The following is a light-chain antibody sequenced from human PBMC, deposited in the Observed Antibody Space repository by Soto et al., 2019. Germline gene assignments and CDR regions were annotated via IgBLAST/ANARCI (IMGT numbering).Light chain of an antibody. Sequence: EIVLTQSPATLSLSPGERATLSCWASQSVSDYLAWYQQKPGQAPRLLIYDASNRATGIPARFSGSRSGTDFTLTISSLEPEDFAIYYCQQRSNWPLTFGGGTKVEIK. J-gene: IGKJ4*01. CDR1: QSVSDY. CDR3: QQRSNWPLT. V-gene: IGKV3-11*01. CDR2: DAS.